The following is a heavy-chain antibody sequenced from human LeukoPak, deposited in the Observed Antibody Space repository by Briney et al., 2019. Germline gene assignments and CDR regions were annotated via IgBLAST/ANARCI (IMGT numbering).Heavy chain of an antibody. CDR2: ISSSSSYI. D-gene: IGHD6-19*01. CDR3: AREQWLAPDY. Sequence: GGSLRLSCAASGFTLSSYSMNWVRQAPGKGLEWVSAISSSSSYIYYADSVKGRFTISRDNAKNSLYLQMNSLRAEGTAVYYCAREQWLAPDYWGQGTLVTVSS. J-gene: IGHJ4*02. CDR1: GFTLSSYS. V-gene: IGHV3-21*01.